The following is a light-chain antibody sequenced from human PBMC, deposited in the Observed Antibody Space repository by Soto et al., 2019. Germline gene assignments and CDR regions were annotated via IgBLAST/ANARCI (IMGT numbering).Light chain of an antibody. Sequence: ETVMTQSPATLSVSPGERATLSCRASQSVSSNLAWYQHKPGQAPRLLIYGASTRATGIPARFSGSGSGTEFTLTISSLQSEDFAVYYCQQYNNLPTFGQGTRLEIK. V-gene: IGKV3-15*01. J-gene: IGKJ5*01. CDR2: GAS. CDR1: QSVSSN. CDR3: QQYNNLPT.